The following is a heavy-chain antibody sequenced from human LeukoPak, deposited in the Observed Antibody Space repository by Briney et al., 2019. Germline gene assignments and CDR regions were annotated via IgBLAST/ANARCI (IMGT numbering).Heavy chain of an antibody. V-gene: IGHV3-33*08. J-gene: IGHJ4*02. D-gene: IGHD3-22*01. CDR2: IWYDGSNK. CDR3: ARGSGYYYFDY. Sequence: GGSLRLSCAASGFTFSSYGLHWVRQAPGKGLEWVAVIWYDGSNKYYADSVKGRFTISRDNSKNTLYLQMNSLRAEDTAVYYCARGSGYYYFDYWGQGTLVTVSS. CDR1: GFTFSSYG.